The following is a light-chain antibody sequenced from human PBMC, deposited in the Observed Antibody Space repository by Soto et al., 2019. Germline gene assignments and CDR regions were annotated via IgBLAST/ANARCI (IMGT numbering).Light chain of an antibody. CDR3: QQYHTFSIA. Sequence: DIQMTQSPSTLSASVGDSVTVTCLASQSISTWFAWYQQKPGRAPKLLIYDSSSLESGVPSRFSGSGSGTDFTLTISGLQPDDFATYYCQQYHTFSIAFGQGTRLEIK. CDR1: QSISTW. J-gene: IGKJ5*01. CDR2: DSS. V-gene: IGKV1-5*01.